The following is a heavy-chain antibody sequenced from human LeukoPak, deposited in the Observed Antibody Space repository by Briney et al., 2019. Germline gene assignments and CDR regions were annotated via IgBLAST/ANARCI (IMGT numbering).Heavy chain of an antibody. CDR1: GGSMSSYY. Sequence: SETLSLTCTVSGGSMSSYYWSWIRQPPGKGLEWIGYIYYSGTTKYNPSLKSRVTISLDTSKNQFSLKVNSLTAADTAVYYCARAGQGDFWSGLRYFDYWGQGTLVTVSS. CDR3: ARAGQGDFWSGLRYFDY. V-gene: IGHV4-59*01. J-gene: IGHJ4*02. CDR2: IYYSGTT. D-gene: IGHD3-3*01.